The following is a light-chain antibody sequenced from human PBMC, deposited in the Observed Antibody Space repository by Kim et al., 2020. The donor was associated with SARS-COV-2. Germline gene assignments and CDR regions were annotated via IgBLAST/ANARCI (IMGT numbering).Light chain of an antibody. CDR1: QDIANS. Sequence: ASVGDRLTITCRASQDIANSLAWYQQKPGKVPQVLIYAASTLQSGVPSRFSGSGSGTEFTLTIGSLQTEDVATYYCQKYNSAPSTFGPGTKVDIK. CDR2: AAS. V-gene: IGKV1-27*01. CDR3: QKYNSAPST. J-gene: IGKJ1*01.